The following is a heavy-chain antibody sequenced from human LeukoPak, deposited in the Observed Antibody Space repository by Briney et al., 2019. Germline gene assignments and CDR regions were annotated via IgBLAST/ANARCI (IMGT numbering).Heavy chain of an antibody. CDR3: AKTYYYDPFDF. CDR2: IYYSGST. CDR1: GGSISNSGYY. V-gene: IGHV4-39*01. Sequence: SETLSLTCTVSGGSISNSGYYWGWIRQPPGKGLEWIGNIYYSGSTYCNPSLKCRVTISVDTSKNQFSLKLSSVTAADTAVYYCAKTYYYDPFDFWGQGTLVTVSS. J-gene: IGHJ4*02. D-gene: IGHD3-22*01.